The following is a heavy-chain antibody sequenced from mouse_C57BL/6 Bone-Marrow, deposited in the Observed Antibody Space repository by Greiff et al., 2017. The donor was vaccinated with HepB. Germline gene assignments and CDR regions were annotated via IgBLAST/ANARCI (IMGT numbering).Heavy chain of an antibody. Sequence: EVNVVSSGGGLVKPGGSLKLSCVASGFSFSSYTLSWVRPTPEKRLEWVATISGGGGNTYYPDSVKGRFTISRDNAKNTLYLQMSSLRSEDTALYYCSRDGYYPYYFDYWGQGTTLTVSS. D-gene: IGHD2-3*01. CDR2: ISGGGGNT. CDR1: GFSFSSYT. J-gene: IGHJ2*01. V-gene: IGHV5-9*01. CDR3: SRDGYYPYYFDY.